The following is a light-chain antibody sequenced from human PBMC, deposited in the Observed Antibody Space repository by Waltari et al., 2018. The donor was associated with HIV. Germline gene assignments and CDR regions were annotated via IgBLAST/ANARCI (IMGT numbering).Light chain of an antibody. CDR3: QSYDSSALVI. CDR2: EVS. J-gene: IGLJ2*01. CDR1: ISDVGGYDF. Sequence: QSALTQPASVSGSPGQSITISCTGTISDVGGYDFVSWYQLHPGQAPKLVIYEVSNRPAGVSNRFAGYKSGTTASLTISGLQAEDADDYYCQSYDSSALVIFGGGTKLTVL. V-gene: IGLV2-14*01.